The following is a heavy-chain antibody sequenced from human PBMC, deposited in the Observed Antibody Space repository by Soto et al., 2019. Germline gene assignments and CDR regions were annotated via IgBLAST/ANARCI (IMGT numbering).Heavy chain of an antibody. CDR3: VPKGGGDRILDY. CDR2: IYWDDYK. J-gene: IGHJ4*02. CDR1: GFSLSTSGVG. Sequence: SGPTLVNPTQTLTLTCTFSGFSLSTSGVGVGWIRQPPGEALEWLALIYWDDYKHFSPSLESRLTITKDTSKNQVVLTMTNMDPVDKDTYYCVPKGGGDRILDYWGQGTLVTVSS. V-gene: IGHV2-5*02. D-gene: IGHD3-16*01.